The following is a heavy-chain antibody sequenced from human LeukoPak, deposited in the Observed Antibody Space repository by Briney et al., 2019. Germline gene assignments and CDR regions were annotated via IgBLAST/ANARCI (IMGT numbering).Heavy chain of an antibody. Sequence: GGSLRLSCAASGFTVSSYYVTWVRQAPGKGLEWVANMKQDGSEKNYVDSVKGRFTISRDNAKNSLYLQMNSLRAEDTAVYYCARGREWLQRFDYWGQGTLVTVSS. V-gene: IGHV3-7*01. D-gene: IGHD5-24*01. J-gene: IGHJ4*02. CDR2: MKQDGSEK. CDR1: GFTVSSYY. CDR3: ARGREWLQRFDY.